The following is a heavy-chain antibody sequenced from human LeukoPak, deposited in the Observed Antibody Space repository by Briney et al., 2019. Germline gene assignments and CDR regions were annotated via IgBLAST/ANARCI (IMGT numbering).Heavy chain of an antibody. D-gene: IGHD2-2*01. Sequence: GASVKVSCKASGYTFTGYYMHWVRQAPGQGLEWMGWINPNSGGTNYAQKFQGRVTMTRDTSISTAYMEQSRLRSDDTAVYYCARSAILGYCSSTSCYPGGAFDYWGQGTLVTVSS. J-gene: IGHJ4*02. CDR1: GYTFTGYY. V-gene: IGHV1-2*02. CDR2: INPNSGGT. CDR3: ARSAILGYCSSTSCYPGGAFDY.